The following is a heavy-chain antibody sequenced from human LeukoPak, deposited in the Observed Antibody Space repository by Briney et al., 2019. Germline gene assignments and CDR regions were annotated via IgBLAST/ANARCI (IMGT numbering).Heavy chain of an antibody. CDR1: GITLSDFW. CDR2: IKAKIHGETI. V-gene: IGHV3-15*01. D-gene: IGHD5-24*01. J-gene: IGHJ4*02. Sequence: GGSLRLSCAASGITLSDFWFSWVRQAPGKGLEWVARIKAKIHGETIDYAAPVRGRFIISRDDSRNTVYLQMSSLKFEDTAMYYCTRRSTIWGRGTRVTVSS. CDR3: TRRSTI.